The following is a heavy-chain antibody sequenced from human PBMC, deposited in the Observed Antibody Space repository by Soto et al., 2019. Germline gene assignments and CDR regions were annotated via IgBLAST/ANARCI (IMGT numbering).Heavy chain of an antibody. CDR2: IFSNDEK. CDR3: ARIRLYCSGGSCYSYFDY. D-gene: IGHD2-15*01. Sequence: QVTLKESGPVLVKPTETLTLTCTVSGFSRSNARMGVSWIRQPPGKALEWLAHIFSNDEKSYSTSLQSRLTISNDTAKSQVVRTMTNMDPVDTATYYCARIRLYCSGGSCYSYFDYWGQGTLVTVSS. V-gene: IGHV2-26*01. J-gene: IGHJ4*02. CDR1: GFSRSNARMG.